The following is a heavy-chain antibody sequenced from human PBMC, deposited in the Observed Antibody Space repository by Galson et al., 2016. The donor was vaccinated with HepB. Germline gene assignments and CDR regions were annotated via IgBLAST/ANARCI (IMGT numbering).Heavy chain of an antibody. CDR1: GFIFSTYW. J-gene: IGHJ4*02. Sequence: SLRLSCAASGFIFSTYWMSWVRQAPGRGLEWVANIKQDGSEKYYVDSVKGRFTISRDNSKNTLYLQMNSLRAEDTAVYYCAKDPRGGENKLPPSFDYWGQGTLVTVSS. D-gene: IGHD2/OR15-2a*01. CDR3: AKDPRGGENKLPPSFDY. CDR2: IKQDGSEK. V-gene: IGHV3-7*03.